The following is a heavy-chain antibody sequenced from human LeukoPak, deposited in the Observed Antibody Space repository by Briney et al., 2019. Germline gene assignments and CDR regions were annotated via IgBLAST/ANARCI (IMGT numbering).Heavy chain of an antibody. CDR1: GYTFTSYY. CDR2: INPSGGST. CDR3: AGEQKRWRAFDI. J-gene: IGHJ3*02. D-gene: IGHD5-24*01. Sequence: ASVKVSCKASGYTFTSYYMHWVRQAPGQGLEWMGIINPSGGSTSYAQKFQGRVTMTRDMSTSTVYMELSSLRSEDTAVYYCAGEQKRWRAFDIWGQGTMVTVSS. V-gene: IGHV1-46*01.